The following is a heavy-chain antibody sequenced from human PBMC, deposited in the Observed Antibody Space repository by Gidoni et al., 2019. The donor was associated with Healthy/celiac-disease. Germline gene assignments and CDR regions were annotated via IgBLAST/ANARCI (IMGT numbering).Heavy chain of an antibody. J-gene: IGHJ4*02. D-gene: IGHD2-15*01. CDR3: AKDVPRVHIVDGTDY. CDR2: IRYDGSNK. Sequence: QVQLVESGGGVVQPGGSLRLSCAASGFTFSSYGMHWVRQAPGKGLEWVAFIRYDGSNKYYADSVKGRFTISRDNSKNTLYLQMNSLRAEDTAVYYCAKDVPRVHIVDGTDYWGQGTLVTVSS. CDR1: GFTFSSYG. V-gene: IGHV3-30*02.